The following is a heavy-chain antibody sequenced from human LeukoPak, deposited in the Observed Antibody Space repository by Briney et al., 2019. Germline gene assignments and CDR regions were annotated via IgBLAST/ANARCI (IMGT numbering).Heavy chain of an antibody. CDR2: IIPILGIA. J-gene: IGHJ3*02. CDR3: ARDVHYYDSTPSPHDI. CDR1: GGTFSSYA. D-gene: IGHD3-22*01. V-gene: IGHV1-69*04. Sequence: ASVKVSCKASGGTFSSYAISWVRQAPGQGLEWMGRIIPILGIANYAQKFQGRVTITADKSTSTAYMELSSLRSEDTAVYYCARDVHYYDSTPSPHDIWGQGTMVTVSS.